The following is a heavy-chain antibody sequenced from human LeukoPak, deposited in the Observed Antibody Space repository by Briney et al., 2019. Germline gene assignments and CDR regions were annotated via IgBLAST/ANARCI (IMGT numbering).Heavy chain of an antibody. Sequence: PGGSLRLSCAASGFTFSSYGMHWVRQAPGKGLEWVAVIWYDGSNKYYADSVKGRFTISRDNSKNTLYLQMNSLRAEDTAVYYCAGNSGSYKSDPFDYWGQGTLVTVSS. V-gene: IGHV3-33*01. CDR1: GFTFSSYG. J-gene: IGHJ4*02. CDR2: IWYDGSNK. D-gene: IGHD1-26*01. CDR3: AGNSGSYKSDPFDY.